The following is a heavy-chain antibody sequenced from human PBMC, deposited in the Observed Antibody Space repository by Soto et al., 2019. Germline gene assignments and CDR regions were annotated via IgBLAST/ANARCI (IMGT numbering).Heavy chain of an antibody. CDR1: GGTFSSYA. V-gene: IGHV1-69*01. D-gene: IGHD1-1*01. J-gene: IGHJ4*02. CDR2: IIPIFGTA. CDR3: ARDERTGGYFDY. Sequence: QVQLVQSGAEVKKPGSSVKVSCKASGGTFSSYAISWVRQAPGQGLEWMGGIIPIFGTAHYEQKFQGRVTITADESTSTAYMELSSLRSEDQAVYFCARDERTGGYFDYWGQGTLVTVSS.